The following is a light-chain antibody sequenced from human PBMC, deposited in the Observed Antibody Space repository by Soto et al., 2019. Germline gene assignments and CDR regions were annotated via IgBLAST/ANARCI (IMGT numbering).Light chain of an antibody. CDR3: SSYAASTNLV. J-gene: IGLJ3*02. V-gene: IGLV2-8*01. Sequence: QSALTQPPSASGSPGESVTISCTGTGSDVGGYDYVSWYQHHPGRAPKLLIYEVARRPSGVPDRFSGSKSGNTASLTVSGLQADDEADYYCSSYAASTNLVFGGGTKLTVL. CDR2: EVA. CDR1: GSDVGGYDY.